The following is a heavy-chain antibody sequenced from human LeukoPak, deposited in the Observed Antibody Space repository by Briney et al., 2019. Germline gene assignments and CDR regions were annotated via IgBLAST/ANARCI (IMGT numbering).Heavy chain of an antibody. Sequence: GRSLRLSCAASGFTFSNYAMHWVRQAPGKGLEWVALISYDGSVEKSAASVKGRFTISRDNSKNTLYLQMNSLRIEDTAVYYCARALGSSWDSSLDSWGQGTLVTVSS. D-gene: IGHD6-13*01. CDR3: ARALGSSWDSSLDS. V-gene: IGHV3-30*04. J-gene: IGHJ4*02. CDR1: GFTFSNYA. CDR2: ISYDGSVE.